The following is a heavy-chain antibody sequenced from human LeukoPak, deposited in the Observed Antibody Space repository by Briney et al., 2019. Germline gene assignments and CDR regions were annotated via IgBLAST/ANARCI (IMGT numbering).Heavy chain of an antibody. CDR3: ARDEPRITRTTVA. V-gene: IGHV1-18*01. Sequence: ASVKVSSKASGYTFYSCGITWVRQTPGQGLEWVGWISPYTGKTDYAQKFQGRVIMTTDTSARKAYMELTSLRSDDTAVYYCARDEPRITRTTVAWGEGAPFTVSS. J-gene: IGHJ6*01. CDR2: ISPYTGKT. CDR1: GYTFYSCG. D-gene: IGHD1-7*01.